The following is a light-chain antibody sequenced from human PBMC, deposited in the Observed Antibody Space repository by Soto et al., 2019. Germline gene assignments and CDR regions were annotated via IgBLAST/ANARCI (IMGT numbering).Light chain of an antibody. CDR2: EVN. J-gene: IGLJ1*01. V-gene: IGLV2-8*01. CDR3: SSYAGSSNV. Sequence: QSVLTQPASVSGSPGQSITISCSGTYNYVSWYQQHPGKAPKLMIYEVNKRPSGVPDRFSGSKSGNTASLTVSGLQAEDEADYYCSSYAGSSNVFGTGTKVTVL. CDR1: YNY.